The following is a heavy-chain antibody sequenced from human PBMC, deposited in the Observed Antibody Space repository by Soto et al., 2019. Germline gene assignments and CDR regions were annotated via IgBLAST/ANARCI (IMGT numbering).Heavy chain of an antibody. D-gene: IGHD3-10*01. V-gene: IGHV1-46*01. J-gene: IGHJ6*02. CDR1: GYTFTSYY. Sequence: SVKDSCKASGYTFTSYYMHWVRQAPGQGLEWMGIINPSGGSTSYAQKFQGRVTMTRDTSTSTVYMELRSLRSEATAVYYCERDVRLPWGWFGEFGGRMDVWG. CDR3: ERDVRLPWGWFGEFGGRMDV. CDR2: INPSGGST.